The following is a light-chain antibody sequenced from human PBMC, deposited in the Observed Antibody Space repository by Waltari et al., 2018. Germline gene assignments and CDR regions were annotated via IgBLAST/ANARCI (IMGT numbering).Light chain of an antibody. CDR1: QSVSSY. CDR2: DAS. V-gene: IGKV3-11*01. CDR3: QQRSNWRGT. J-gene: IGKJ2*01. Sequence: EIVLTQSPATLSLSPGARATLSCRASQSVSSYLAWYQQKPGQAPRLLIYDASNRATGIPARFSGSGSGTDFTLTISSLEPEDFAVYYCQQRSNWRGTFGQGTKLEIK.